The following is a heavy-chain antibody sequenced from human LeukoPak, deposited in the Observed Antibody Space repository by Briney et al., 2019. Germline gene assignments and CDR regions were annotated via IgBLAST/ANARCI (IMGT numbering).Heavy chain of an antibody. Sequence: SETLSLTCTVSGGSISSGGYYWSWIRQHPGKGLEWIGYIYYSGSTYYSPSLKSRVTISVDTSKNQFSLKLSSVTAADTAVYYCARDRGNYDILTGYYGGFDYWGQGTLVTVSS. CDR3: ARDRGNYDILTGYYGGFDY. J-gene: IGHJ4*02. CDR1: GGSISSGGYY. CDR2: IYYSGST. V-gene: IGHV4-31*03. D-gene: IGHD3-9*01.